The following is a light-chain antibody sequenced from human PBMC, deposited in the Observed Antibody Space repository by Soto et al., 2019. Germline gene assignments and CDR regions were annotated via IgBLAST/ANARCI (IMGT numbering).Light chain of an antibody. J-gene: IGKJ4*01. CDR2: GAS. CDR3: QQYNDWPLT. V-gene: IGKV3-15*01. CDR1: QSVSSN. Sequence: EIVMTQSPATLSVSPGERATLSCRASQSVSSNLAWYQQKPGQAPRLLIYGASTRATGIPARFSGSASGTEFTLTISSRQSEDFAVYFCQQYNDWPLTFGGGTKVEIK.